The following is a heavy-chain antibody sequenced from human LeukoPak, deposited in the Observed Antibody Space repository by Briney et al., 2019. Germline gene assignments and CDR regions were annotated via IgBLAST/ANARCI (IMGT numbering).Heavy chain of an antibody. J-gene: IGHJ6*04. D-gene: IGHD2-2*01. Sequence: GGSLRLSCAASGFTFSSYGMHGVRQAPGKGLEWVAVISYDGSNKYYADSVKGRFTISRDNAKNTLYLQMNSLRAEDTAVYYCAKVDCSSTSCYYGMDVWGKGTTVTVSS. CDR1: GFTFSSYG. CDR2: ISYDGSNK. CDR3: AKVDCSSTSCYYGMDV. V-gene: IGHV3-30*18.